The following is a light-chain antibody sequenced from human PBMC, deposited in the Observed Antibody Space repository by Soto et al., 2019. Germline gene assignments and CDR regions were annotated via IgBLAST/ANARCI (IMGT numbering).Light chain of an antibody. J-gene: IGKJ1*01. CDR1: QSVLSSVNNKDY. V-gene: IGKV4-1*01. CDR3: QLHYDSPLT. Sequence: DIVMTQSPDSLAVSLGERAAINCKSSQSVLSSVNNKDYLAWYQQKTGQPPKLLISWGSTRESVVPDRLSGGGSGTDVTLSISSLQAEDVAVYYCQLHYDSPLTFGQGTNVELQ. CDR2: WGS.